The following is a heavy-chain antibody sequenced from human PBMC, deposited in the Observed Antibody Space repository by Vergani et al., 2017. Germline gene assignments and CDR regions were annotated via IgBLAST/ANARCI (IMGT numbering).Heavy chain of an antibody. CDR2: INPNSGGT. J-gene: IGHJ4*02. CDR3: SRGSSSSFDY. Sequence: QVQLVQSGAEVKKPGSSVKVSCKASGVTFSSYAISWVRQAPGQGLEGMGWINPNSGGTKYAQKFQGRVTMTRDTSISTAYIELSRLRSDGTALYYWSRGSSSSFDYWGQGTLVTVAS. V-gene: IGHV1-2*02. CDR1: GVTFSSYA. D-gene: IGHD6-6*01.